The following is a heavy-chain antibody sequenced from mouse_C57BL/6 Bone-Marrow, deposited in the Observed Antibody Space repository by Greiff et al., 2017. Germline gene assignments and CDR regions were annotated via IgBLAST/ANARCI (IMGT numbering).Heavy chain of an antibody. CDR3: ARLLRSDV. Sequence: VQLQQSGAELVKPGASVKLSCTASGFNINDYYMHWVKQRPDQGLAWIGRIDPADGETKSAPKFPGKATITADTSSTTAYRQLSSLTSEDSAVYYCARLLRSDVWGTGTTLTVVS. CDR2: IDPADGET. CDR1: GFNINDYY. D-gene: IGHD1-1*01. V-gene: IGHV14-2*01. J-gene: IGHJ1*03.